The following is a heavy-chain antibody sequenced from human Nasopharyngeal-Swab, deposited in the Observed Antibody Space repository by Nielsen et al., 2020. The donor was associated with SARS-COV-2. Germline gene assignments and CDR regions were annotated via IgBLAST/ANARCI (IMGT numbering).Heavy chain of an antibody. Sequence: GESLKISCAASGFTFSSYAMSWVRQAPGKGPEWVSAISGSGGSTYYADSVKGRFTISRDNSKNTLYLQMNSLRAEDTAVYYCAKEGIWSGYYRAFDYWGQGTLVTVSS. V-gene: IGHV3-23*01. D-gene: IGHD3-3*01. J-gene: IGHJ4*02. CDR3: AKEGIWSGYYRAFDY. CDR2: ISGSGGST. CDR1: GFTFSSYA.